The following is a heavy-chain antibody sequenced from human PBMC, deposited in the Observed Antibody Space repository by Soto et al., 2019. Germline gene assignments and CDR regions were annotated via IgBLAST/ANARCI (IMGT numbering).Heavy chain of an antibody. CDR3: AHRVLLTVFGLVTTTAIYFDF. D-gene: IGHD3-3*01. V-gene: IGHV2-5*02. Sequence: QITLNESGPTVVRPTETLTLTCRFSGFSLTTSGVGVGWIRQSPGKAPAWLALIYWVDDKRYSASLKSRLTITKATSKIQVVLTVSDLDPTDTATSYCAHRVLLTVFGLVTTTAIYFDFWGQGTPVAVSS. CDR2: IYWVDDK. J-gene: IGHJ4*02. CDR1: GFSLTTSGVG.